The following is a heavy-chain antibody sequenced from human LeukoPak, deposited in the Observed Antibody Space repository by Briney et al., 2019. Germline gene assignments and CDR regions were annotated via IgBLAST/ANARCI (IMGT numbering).Heavy chain of an antibody. V-gene: IGHV3-33*01. CDR2: IWYDGSDK. Sequence: GGSLRLSCAVSGFPFSTYGMHWVRQAPGTGLEWVGIIWYDGSDKYYGDSVKGRFTISRDNSKNTLYLQMNSLRAEDTAVYYCTILAVASDFDYWGQGTLVTVSS. D-gene: IGHD6-19*01. J-gene: IGHJ4*02. CDR3: TILAVASDFDY. CDR1: GFPFSTYG.